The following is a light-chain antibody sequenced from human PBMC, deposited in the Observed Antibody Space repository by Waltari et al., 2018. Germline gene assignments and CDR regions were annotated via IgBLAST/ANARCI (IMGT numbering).Light chain of an antibody. CDR2: LGS. J-gene: IGKJ4*01. V-gene: IGKV2-28*01. CDR1: QSLLHSNVYNY. CDR3: RQALQTPLT. Sequence: DIVMTQSPPSLPVTPGEPASISCRSSQSLLHSNVYNYLDWYLQKPGQSPQLLIYLGSHRASGVPDRCSGRGSGTEFTLKISRVEAEDVGVYYCRQALQTPLTFGGGTKVEIK.